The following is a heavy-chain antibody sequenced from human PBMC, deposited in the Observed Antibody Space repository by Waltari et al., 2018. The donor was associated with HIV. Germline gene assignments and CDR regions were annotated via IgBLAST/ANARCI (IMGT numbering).Heavy chain of an antibody. J-gene: IGHJ4*02. Sequence: EVQLLVSGGGLVQPGGSLRISCAASGFPFSNYPMSWVRPAPGKGLEWVSAIRGSAVTTYYADPVKGRFTISRDNSKNTLYLQMNSLRADDTAVYYCAKDRAAVIIIPNFDYWGQGTLVTVSS. V-gene: IGHV3-23*01. CDR1: GFPFSNYP. CDR2: IRGSAVTT. D-gene: IGHD3-3*01. CDR3: AKDRAAVIIIPNFDY.